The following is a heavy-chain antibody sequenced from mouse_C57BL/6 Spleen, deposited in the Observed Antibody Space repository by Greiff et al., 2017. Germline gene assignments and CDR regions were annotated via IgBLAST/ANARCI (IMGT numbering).Heavy chain of an antibody. CDR2: ISSGGSYT. CDR1: GFTFSSYG. J-gene: IGHJ1*03. D-gene: IGHD2-4*01. CDR3: ARLPDDYGESWYFDV. V-gene: IGHV5-6*01. Sequence: EVKLVESGGDLVKPGGSLKLSCAASGFTFSSYGMSWVRQTPGQRLEWVATISSGGSYTYYPDNVKGRFTLSRDNAKNTLYLQLSSLKSEDTAMDYCARLPDDYGESWYFDVWGTGTTVTVSS.